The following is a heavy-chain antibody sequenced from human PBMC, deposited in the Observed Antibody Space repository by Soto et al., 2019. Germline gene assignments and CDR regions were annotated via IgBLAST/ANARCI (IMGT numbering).Heavy chain of an antibody. D-gene: IGHD6-19*01. Sequence: SSETLSLTCDVSGASITTYYWTWIRQAPGKGLEWIGNVYHTGSTDYNSSLKSRVTISVDTSKNQFSLNMNSVTAADTAVYYCARRLFGSGWPLDSWGQGALVTVYS. V-gene: IGHV4-59*01. CDR2: VYHTGST. J-gene: IGHJ4*02. CDR3: ARRLFGSGWPLDS. CDR1: GASITTYY.